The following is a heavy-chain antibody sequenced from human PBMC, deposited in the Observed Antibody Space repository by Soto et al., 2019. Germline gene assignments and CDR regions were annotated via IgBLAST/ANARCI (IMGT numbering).Heavy chain of an antibody. Sequence: QLQLQESGPGLVKPSETLSLTCTVSGGAISSSGYYWGWIRQPPGKGLEWIGSIYNNGNTYHSPSLKGRVNISVDPSKNHFSLKVSSVTAADTAIYYCASRYCPSSSCNWIGNYWGQRTLVTVSS. CDR3: ASRYCPSSSCNWIGNY. CDR2: IYNNGNT. CDR1: GGAISSSGYY. V-gene: IGHV4-39*02. J-gene: IGHJ4*02. D-gene: IGHD2-2*01.